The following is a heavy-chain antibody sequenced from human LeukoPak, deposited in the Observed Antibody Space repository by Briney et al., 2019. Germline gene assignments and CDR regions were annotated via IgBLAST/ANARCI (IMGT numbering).Heavy chain of an antibody. Sequence: SETLSLTCTVSGGSISSYYWSWIRQPPGKGLEWIGYIYTSGSTNYNPSLKSRVTISVDTSKNQFSLKLSSVTAADTAVYYCARDRDSSSFDYWGQGTLVTVSS. CDR2: IYTSGST. CDR3: ARDRDSSSFDY. CDR1: GGSISSYY. D-gene: IGHD6-6*01. V-gene: IGHV4-4*09. J-gene: IGHJ4*02.